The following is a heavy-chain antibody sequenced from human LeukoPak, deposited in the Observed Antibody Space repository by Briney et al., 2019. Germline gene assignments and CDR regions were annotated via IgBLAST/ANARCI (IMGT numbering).Heavy chain of an antibody. J-gene: IGHJ4*02. V-gene: IGHV3-9*01. CDR1: GFTFDDYA. D-gene: IGHD6-13*01. CDR3: AKDFRAAAAGDFDY. Sequence: PRRSLRLSCAASGFTFDDYAMHWVRQAPGKGLEWVSSISWNSGSLAYADSVEGRFTISRDNAKNSLYLQMNSLRAEDTALYFCAKDFRAAAAGDFDYWGQGTLVTVSS. CDR2: ISWNSGSL.